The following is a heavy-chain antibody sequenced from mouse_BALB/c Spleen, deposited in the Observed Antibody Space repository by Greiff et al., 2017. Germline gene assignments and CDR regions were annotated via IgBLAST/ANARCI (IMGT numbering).Heavy chain of an antibody. V-gene: IGHV5-4*02. D-gene: IGHD2-4*01. CDR1: GFTFSDYY. J-gene: IGHJ4*01. Sequence: EVHLVESGGGLVKPGGSLKLSCAASGFTFSDYYMYWVRQTPEKRLEWVATISDGGSYTYYPDSVKGRFTISRDNAKNNLYLQMSSLKSEDTAMYYCARENYDYAMDYWGQGTSVTVSS. CDR3: ARENYDYAMDY. CDR2: ISDGGSYT.